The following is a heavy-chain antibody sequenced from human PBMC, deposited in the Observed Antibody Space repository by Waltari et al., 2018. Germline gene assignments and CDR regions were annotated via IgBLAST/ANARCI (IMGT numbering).Heavy chain of an antibody. J-gene: IGHJ4*02. V-gene: IGHV3-53*01. CDR3: TRHNYYGSGSYYFDY. CDR2: IFGGGNT. CDR1: GFTVSTKY. Sequence: EVQLVESGGGLIQPGGSLRLSCAASGFTVSTKYMRWVRQAPGKGLEWVSVIFGGGNTYYADSVKGRFTISRDNSENTLSLQMNSLRADDTAVYYCTRHNYYGSGSYYFDYWGQGTLVTVSS. D-gene: IGHD3-10*01.